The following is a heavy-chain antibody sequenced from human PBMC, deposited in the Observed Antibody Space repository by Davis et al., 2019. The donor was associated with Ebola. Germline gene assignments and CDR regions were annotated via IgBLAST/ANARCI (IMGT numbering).Heavy chain of an antibody. V-gene: IGHV5-51*01. J-gene: IGHJ2*01. CDR1: GYSFTNYW. CDR3: ARPSRHYGSGWYFDL. CDR2: IYPGDSDT. Sequence: GESLKISCKGSGYSFTNYWIGWVRQMPGKGLEWMGIIYPGDSDTRYSPSFQGQVTISADKSISTAYLQWSSLKASDTAMYYWARPSRHYGSGWYFDLWGRGTLVTVSS. D-gene: IGHD3-10*01.